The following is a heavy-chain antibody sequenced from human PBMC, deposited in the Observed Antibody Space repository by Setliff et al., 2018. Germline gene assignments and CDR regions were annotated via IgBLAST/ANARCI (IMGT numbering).Heavy chain of an antibody. CDR3: ARVGSSSWYGGGFDI. J-gene: IGHJ3*02. V-gene: IGHV4-59*01. CDR1: GGSLSSYC. CDR2: IYYSGTT. Sequence: SETLSLTCTVSGGSLSSYCWSWIRQPPGKGLEWIGHIYYSGTTNYNASLKNRVSISVDTSKNHFSLKLNSVTAADTAVYYCARVGSSSWYGGGFDIWGQGTMVTVSS. D-gene: IGHD6-13*01.